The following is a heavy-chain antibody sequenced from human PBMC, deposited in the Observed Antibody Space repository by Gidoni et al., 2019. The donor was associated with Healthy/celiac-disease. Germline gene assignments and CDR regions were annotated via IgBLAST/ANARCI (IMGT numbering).Heavy chain of an antibody. Sequence: EVQLVESGGGLLKPGGSLRLSCAASGFTFSTYSMNWVRQAPGKGLEWVSSISSSSSYIYYADSVKGRFTISRDNAKNSLYLQMNSLRAEDTAVYYCARVVGSVDYYYYYGMDVWGQGTTVTVSS. CDR1: GFTFSTYS. CDR3: ARVVGSVDYYYYYGMDV. V-gene: IGHV3-21*01. CDR2: ISSSSSYI. D-gene: IGHD2-15*01. J-gene: IGHJ6*02.